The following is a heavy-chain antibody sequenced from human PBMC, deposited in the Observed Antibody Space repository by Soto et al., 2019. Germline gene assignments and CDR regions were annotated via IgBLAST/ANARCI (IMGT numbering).Heavy chain of an antibody. CDR3: AKGRGRQWLAYDAFDI. Sequence: GGSLRLSCAASGFTFSGYAMSWVRQAPGKGLGWVSVIGDSGGSIYYADSVEGRFAISRDNSKNTLYLQMNSLRAEDTAVYYCAKGRGRQWLAYDAFDIWGQGTMVTVSS. D-gene: IGHD6-19*01. CDR1: GFTFSGYA. CDR2: IGDSGGSI. J-gene: IGHJ3*02. V-gene: IGHV3-23*01.